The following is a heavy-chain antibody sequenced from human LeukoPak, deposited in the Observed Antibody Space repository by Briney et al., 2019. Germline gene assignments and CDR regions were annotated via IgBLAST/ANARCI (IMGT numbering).Heavy chain of an antibody. J-gene: IGHJ4*02. CDR1: GGSFSGYY. CDR2: INHSGST. Sequence: SETLSLTCAVYGGSFSGYYWSWIRQPPGKGLEWIGEINHSGSTNYNPSLKSRVTISVDTSKNQFSLKLSSVTAADTAVYYCARGYYYDSMGYWGQGTLVTVSS. V-gene: IGHV4-34*01. CDR3: ARGYYYDSMGY. D-gene: IGHD3-22*01.